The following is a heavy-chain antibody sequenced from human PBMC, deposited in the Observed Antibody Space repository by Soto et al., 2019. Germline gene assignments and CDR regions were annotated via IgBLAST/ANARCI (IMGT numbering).Heavy chain of an antibody. CDR1: GYTFISYA. D-gene: IGHD2-15*01. CDR2: VNPATGHT. J-gene: IGHJ4*02. Sequence: QVQLVQSGAEERKPGASVKLSCRASGYTFISYAIHWVRQAPGQRLEWMGWVNPATGHTEYSQKFQGRVTITRDTSAKTGYMELSSLRSEDTAVYYCAREGWSLDDWGQGTLVTLSS. V-gene: IGHV1-3*05. CDR3: AREGWSLDD.